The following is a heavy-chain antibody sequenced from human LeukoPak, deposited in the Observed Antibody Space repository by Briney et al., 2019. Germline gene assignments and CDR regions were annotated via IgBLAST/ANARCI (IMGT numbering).Heavy chain of an antibody. D-gene: IGHD3-22*01. CDR1: GGTFSSYA. V-gene: IGHV1-69*05. CDR2: IIPIFGTA. Sequence: SVKVSCKASGGTFSSYAISWVRQAPGQGLEWMGGIIPIFGTANYAQKFQGRVTITTDESTSTAYMELSSLRSEDTAVYYCASDQPDSSGYHLDYYYMDVWGKGTTVTVSS. J-gene: IGHJ6*03. CDR3: ASDQPDSSGYHLDYYYMDV.